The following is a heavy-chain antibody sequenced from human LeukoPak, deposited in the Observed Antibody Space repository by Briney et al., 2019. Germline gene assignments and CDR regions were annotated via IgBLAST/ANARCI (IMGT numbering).Heavy chain of an antibody. CDR3: ARDSLTGDITY. D-gene: IGHD7-27*01. CDR1: GYSISSGYY. V-gene: IGHV4-38-2*02. Sequence: PSETLSLTCSVSGYSISSGYYWGWFRQPPGRGLDWIGSIYHSGGAYYNPSLKSRVTISVDTSKNQFSLKLSSVTAADTAVYYCARDSLTGDITYWGQGTLVTVSS. CDR2: IYHSGGA. J-gene: IGHJ4*02.